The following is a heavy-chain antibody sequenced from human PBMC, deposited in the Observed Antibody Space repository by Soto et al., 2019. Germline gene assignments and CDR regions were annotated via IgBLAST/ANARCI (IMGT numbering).Heavy chain of an antibody. CDR3: ARYNSYAIDY. CDR2: IHYSGTT. J-gene: IGHJ4*02. D-gene: IGHD2-8*01. V-gene: IGHV4-59*01. Sequence: SETLSLTCNVSGTSIRSYYWSWIRQPPGKGLGWIATIHYSGTTNYNPSLASRVTLSVDTSKNQFSLKMTSVTAADRAMYFCARYNSYAIDYWGRGTLVTV. CDR1: GTSIRSYY.